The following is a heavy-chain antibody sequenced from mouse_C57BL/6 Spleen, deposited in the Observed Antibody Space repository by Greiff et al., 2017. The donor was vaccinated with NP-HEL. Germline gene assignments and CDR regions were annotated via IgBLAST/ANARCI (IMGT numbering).Heavy chain of an antibody. J-gene: IGHJ4*01. D-gene: IGHD2-1*01. CDR1: GYTFTSYW. CDR2: LDPNRGGT. CDR3: RRHYGNPYYAMYY. Sequence: QVHVKQPGAELVKPGASVKLSCKASGYTFTSYWMHWVKQRPGRGLEWIGRLDPNRGGTKYNEKFKSKATLTVDKPSSTAYMQLSSLTSEDTAVYYSRRHYGNPYYAMYYWGQGTSVTVSS. V-gene: IGHV1-72*01.